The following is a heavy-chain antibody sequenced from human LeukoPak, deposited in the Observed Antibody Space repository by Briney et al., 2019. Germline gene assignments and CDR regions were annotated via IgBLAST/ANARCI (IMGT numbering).Heavy chain of an antibody. CDR2: ISGSGGST. D-gene: IGHD1-26*01. J-gene: IGHJ4*02. Sequence: GGSLRLSCAASGFIFSSYSMSWVRQAPGKGLEWVSAISGSGGSTYYADSVKGRFTISRDNSKNTLYLQMNSLRAEDTAVYYCAKEVVRSGSYGYFDYWGQGTLVTVSS. CDR1: GFIFSSYS. CDR3: AKEVVRSGSYGYFDY. V-gene: IGHV3-23*01.